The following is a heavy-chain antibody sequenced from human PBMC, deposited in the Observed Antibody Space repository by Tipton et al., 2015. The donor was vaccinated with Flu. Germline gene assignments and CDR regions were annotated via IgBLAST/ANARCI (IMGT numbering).Heavy chain of an antibody. CDR2: IYRSGST. CDR1: GYSINSGYY. V-gene: IGHV4-38-2*01. CDR3: ASGEIGDDRRPIY. D-gene: IGHD2-21*01. J-gene: IGHJ4*02. Sequence: SLTCSVSGYSINSGYYWGWVRRPPGKGLEWIGTIYRSGSTYYNPSLKSRLTISVDTSQNQFSLRLSSVTAADTAVYFCASGEIGDDRRPIYWGQGALITVSS.